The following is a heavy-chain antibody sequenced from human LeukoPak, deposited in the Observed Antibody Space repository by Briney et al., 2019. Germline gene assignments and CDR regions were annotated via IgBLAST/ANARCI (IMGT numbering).Heavy chain of an antibody. CDR2: IKQDGSEK. CDR3: TSTPFPDLFGVVITVDAFDI. CDR1: GFTFSSYW. J-gene: IGHJ3*02. V-gene: IGHV3-7*01. Sequence: GGSLRLSCAASGFTFSSYWMSWVRQAPGKGLEWVANIKQDGSEKYYVDSVKGRFTISRDNAKNSLYLQMNSLRAEDTAVYYCTSTPFPDLFGVVITVDAFDIWGQGTMVTVSS. D-gene: IGHD3-3*01.